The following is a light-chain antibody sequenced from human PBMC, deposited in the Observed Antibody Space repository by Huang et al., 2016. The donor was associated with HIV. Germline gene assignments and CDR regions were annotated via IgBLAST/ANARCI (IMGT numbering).Light chain of an antibody. J-gene: IGKJ1*01. CDR3: QQYNNWPRT. Sequence: EIVMTQSPATLSVSPGERATLSCRASQSVSSNLAWYQQKPGQAPRLLIYAASSRATGIPSRFSGGESGTDFTLTISSLQSEDFAVYYCQQYNNWPRTFGQGTKVEIK. V-gene: IGKV3-15*01. CDR2: AAS. CDR1: QSVSSN.